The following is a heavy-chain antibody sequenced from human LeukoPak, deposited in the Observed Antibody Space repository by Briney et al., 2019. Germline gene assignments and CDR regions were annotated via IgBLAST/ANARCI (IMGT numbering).Heavy chain of an antibody. V-gene: IGHV3-74*03. CDR2: VNPDGTYT. CDR1: GFTFSGYW. Sequence: GGSLRLSCAASGFTFSGYWMHWVRQIPGKGLECVSRVNPDGTYTSYADSVKGRFTISRDNAKNSLYLQMNSLRDEDTAVYYCARALGYCSSTSCYRFDYWGQGTLVTVSS. D-gene: IGHD2-2*02. CDR3: ARALGYCSSTSCYRFDY. J-gene: IGHJ4*02.